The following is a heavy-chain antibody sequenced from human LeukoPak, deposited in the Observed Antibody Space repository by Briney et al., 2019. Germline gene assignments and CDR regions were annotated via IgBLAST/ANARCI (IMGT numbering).Heavy chain of an antibody. CDR1: GFTFSSYS. J-gene: IGHJ6*03. D-gene: IGHD4/OR15-4a*01. CDR2: ISTSGNNI. Sequence: GGSLRLSCTASGFTFSSYSMSCVRPAPGKGLECLSYISTSGNNIYYADSVKGRFTISRDNAKNSLHLQMNSLRAEDTAVYYCARPRQGAYMDVWGKGTTVTVSS. CDR3: ARPRQGAYMDV. V-gene: IGHV3-48*04.